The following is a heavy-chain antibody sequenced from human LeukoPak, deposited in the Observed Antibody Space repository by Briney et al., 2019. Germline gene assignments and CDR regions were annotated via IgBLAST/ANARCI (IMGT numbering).Heavy chain of an antibody. V-gene: IGHV1-24*01. CDR2: FDPEDGEA. Sequence: GASVKVSCKVSGYSLTEVSTHWVRQAPGNGLEWMGGFDPEDGEAIYAQKVQGRLTMTEDTSIDTAFMELRSLKSEDTAIYYCVTDIRSGWRNYWGQGTLITVSS. J-gene: IGHJ4*02. D-gene: IGHD6-19*01. CDR1: GYSLTEVS. CDR3: VTDIRSGWRNY.